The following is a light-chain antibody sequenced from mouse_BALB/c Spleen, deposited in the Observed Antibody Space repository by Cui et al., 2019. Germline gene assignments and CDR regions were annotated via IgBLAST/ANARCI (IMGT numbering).Light chain of an antibody. V-gene: IGKV4-68*01. CDR2: LTS. Sequence: QIVLTQSPALMSASPGEKVTMTCSASSSVSYMYWYQQKPRSSPKPWIYLTSNLASGVPARFSGSGSGTSYSLTISSMEAEDAATYYCQQWSGNPLTFGAGTKLELK. CDR3: QQWSGNPLT. J-gene: IGKJ5*01. CDR1: SSVSY.